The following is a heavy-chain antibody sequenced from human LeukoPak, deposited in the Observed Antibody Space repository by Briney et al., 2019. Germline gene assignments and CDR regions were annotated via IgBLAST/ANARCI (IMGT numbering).Heavy chain of an antibody. V-gene: IGHV1-8*01. CDR2: MNPNSGNT. D-gene: IGHD6-13*01. Sequence: ASVKVSCKASGYTFTSYDINWVRQATGQGLEWMGWMNPNSGNTGYAQKFQGRVTMTRNTSISTAYMELSSLRSEDTAVYYCARVRLAAPAFDPWGQGTLVTVSS. CDR1: GYTFTSYD. CDR3: ARVRLAAPAFDP. J-gene: IGHJ5*02.